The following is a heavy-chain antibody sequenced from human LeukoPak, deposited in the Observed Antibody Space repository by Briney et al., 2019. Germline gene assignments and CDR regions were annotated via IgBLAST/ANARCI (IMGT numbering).Heavy chain of an antibody. CDR2: INRSGGST. D-gene: IGHD6-19*01. V-gene: IGHV3-20*04. CDR3: AKVLSSGWYDIFDY. J-gene: IGHJ4*02. CDR1: GFTFDDYG. Sequence: GGSLRLSCAASGFTFDDYGMSWVRQAPGKGLEWVSGINRSGGSTGYADSVKGRFTISRDNAKNSLYLQMNSLRAEDTALYYCAKVLSSGWYDIFDYWGQGTLVTVSS.